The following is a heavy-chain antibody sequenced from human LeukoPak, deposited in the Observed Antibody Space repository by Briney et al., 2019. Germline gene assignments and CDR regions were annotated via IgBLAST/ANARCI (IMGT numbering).Heavy chain of an antibody. D-gene: IGHD3-10*01. CDR3: AKDQGARYYGSGSSWFDP. CDR2: ITSDGSGT. Sequence: GGSLRLSCAASGFPFSNYWMHWVRQAPGKGLVWLSHITSDGSGTSYADSVKGRFTISRDNAKYTLYLQMNSLRAEDTAVYYCAKDQGARYYGSGSSWFDPWGQETLVTVSS. V-gene: IGHV3-74*01. CDR1: GFPFSNYW. J-gene: IGHJ5*02.